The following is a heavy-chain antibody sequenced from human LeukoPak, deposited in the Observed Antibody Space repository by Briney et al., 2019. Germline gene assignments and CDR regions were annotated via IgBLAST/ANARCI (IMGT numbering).Heavy chain of an antibody. V-gene: IGHV3-23*01. CDR1: GFTLSNYA. CDR2: ISGSGGST. J-gene: IGHJ4*02. CDR3: AKATAGPFDY. D-gene: IGHD6-19*01. Sequence: GGSLRLSCAASGFTLSNYAMNWVRQAPGKGLEWVSTISGSGGSTYYADSVKGRFTISRDNSKNTLYLQMNSLRAEDTAVYYCAKATAGPFDYWGQGTLVTVSS.